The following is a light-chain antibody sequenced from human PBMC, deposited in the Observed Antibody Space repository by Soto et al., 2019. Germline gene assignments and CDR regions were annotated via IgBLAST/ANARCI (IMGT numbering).Light chain of an antibody. V-gene: IGLV3-21*01. Sequence: SSELTQPPSVSVAPGKTASVACGGSNIGSKSVHWYQKKSGQAPVLVMYYDSDRPSGIPERFSGSNSGNTATLTISRVEAGDEADYYCQVWDISSGHVVFGGGTKLTFL. CDR2: YDS. CDR3: QVWDISSGHVV. CDR1: NIGSKS. J-gene: IGLJ3*02.